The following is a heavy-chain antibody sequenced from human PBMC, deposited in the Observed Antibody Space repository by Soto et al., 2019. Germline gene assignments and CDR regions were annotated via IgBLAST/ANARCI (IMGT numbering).Heavy chain of an antibody. V-gene: IGHV3-33*03. Sequence: GWSMRLSCASSVFSFSSYGMHWVRQAPGKGLDWVAVIWYDGSNKYYAESVKGRFTISRDNSKNTLYVQMNSLTVEDTAVYYCARAQYNASDFDAGNAGGQAIMVTVS. CDR3: ARAQYNASDFDAGNA. J-gene: IGHJ3*01. D-gene: IGHD6-13*01. CDR1: VFSFSSYG. CDR2: IWYDGSNK.